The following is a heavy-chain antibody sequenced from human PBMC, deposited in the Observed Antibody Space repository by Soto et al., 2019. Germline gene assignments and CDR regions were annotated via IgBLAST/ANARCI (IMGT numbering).Heavy chain of an antibody. J-gene: IGHJ5*02. CDR1: GFTFSSYG. CDR3: AKEGITMVRGVIINWFDP. V-gene: IGHV3-30*18. CDR2: ISYDGSNK. D-gene: IGHD3-10*01. Sequence: GGSLRLSCAASGFTFSSYGMHWVRQASGKGLKWVAVISYDGSNKYYADSVKGRFTISRDNSKNTLYLQMNSLRAEDTAVYYCAKEGITMVRGVIINWFDPWGQGTLVTVSS.